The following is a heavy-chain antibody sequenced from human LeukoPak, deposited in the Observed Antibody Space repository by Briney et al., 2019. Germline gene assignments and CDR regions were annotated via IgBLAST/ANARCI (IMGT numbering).Heavy chain of an antibody. CDR3: AKDGIFGVVLDYFDY. J-gene: IGHJ4*02. D-gene: IGHD3-3*02. Sequence: GGSLRLSCAASGFTFSSYGMHWVRQAQGKGLEWVAVISYDGSNKYYADSVKGRFTISRDNSKNTLYLQMNSLRAEDTAVYYCAKDGIFGVVLDYFDYWGQGTLVTVSS. V-gene: IGHV3-30*18. CDR1: GFTFSSYG. CDR2: ISYDGSNK.